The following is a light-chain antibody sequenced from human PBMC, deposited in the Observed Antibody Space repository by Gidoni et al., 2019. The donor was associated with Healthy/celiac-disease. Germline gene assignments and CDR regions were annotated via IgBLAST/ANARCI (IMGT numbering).Light chain of an antibody. CDR1: SIDVGGYNY. V-gene: IGLV2-14*03. Sequence: QSALTQPASVSGSPGQSITISCTGTSIDVGGYNYVSWYQQHPGKAPKLMIYDVSNRPSGVSNRFSGSKSGNTASLTISGLQAEDEADYYCSSYTSSSCEVFGGGTKLTVL. CDR3: SSYTSSSCEV. CDR2: DVS. J-gene: IGLJ2*01.